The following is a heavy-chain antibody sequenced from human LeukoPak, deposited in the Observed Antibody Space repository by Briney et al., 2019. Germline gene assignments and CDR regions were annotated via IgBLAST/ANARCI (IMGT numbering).Heavy chain of an antibody. CDR1: GGTFSSYA. D-gene: IGHD6-13*01. CDR3: ARDLGSIATTGTYGNWFDP. CDR2: IIPILGIA. Sequence: GASVKVSCKASGGTFSSYAISWVRQAPGQGLEWMGRIIPILGIANYAQKFQGRVTITADKSTSTAYMELRSLRSDDTAVHYCARDLGSIATTGTYGNWFDPWGQGTLVTVSS. V-gene: IGHV1-69*04. J-gene: IGHJ5*02.